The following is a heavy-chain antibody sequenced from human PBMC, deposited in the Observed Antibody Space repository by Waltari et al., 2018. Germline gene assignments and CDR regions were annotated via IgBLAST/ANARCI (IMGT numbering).Heavy chain of an antibody. CDR3: ARERDRGDGYNWGDWFDP. V-gene: IGHV4-59*11. J-gene: IGHJ5*02. D-gene: IGHD5-12*01. CDR1: GGSISSHY. CDR2: IYYSGST. Sequence: QVQLQESGPGLVKPSETLSLTCTVSGGSISSHYWSWIRQPPGKGLEWIGYIYYSGSTNYNPSLKVRVTISVDTSKNQFSLKLSSVTAADTAVYYCARERDRGDGYNWGDWFDPWGQGTLVTVSS.